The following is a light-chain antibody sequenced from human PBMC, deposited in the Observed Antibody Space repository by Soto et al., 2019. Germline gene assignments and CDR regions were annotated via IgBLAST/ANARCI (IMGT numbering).Light chain of an antibody. J-gene: IGKJ1*01. CDR2: GAS. CDR3: QQYISSPRT. V-gene: IGKV3-20*01. CDR1: QSVSNNY. Sequence: EIVLTQSPGTLSLSPVEIATLSCRASQSVSNNYLAWYQQKPGQDPRILIYGASSRATGITDRFSGSGSGTDFTLTISRLEPEDFAVYYCQQYISSPRTFGQGTKVDI.